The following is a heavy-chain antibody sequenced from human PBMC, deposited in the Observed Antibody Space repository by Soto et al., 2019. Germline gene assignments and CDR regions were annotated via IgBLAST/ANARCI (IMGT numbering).Heavy chain of an antibody. V-gene: IGHV3-23*01. CDR3: AKDRVSDFRTYYFVY. Sequence: EVQLLESGGGLVQQGGSLRLSCVASGFTFSSHAMSWVRQAPGKGLEWVSDISGSAGSTWYADSVKGRFTISRDNSKNTLYLQMNSLRAEDTAVYYCAKDRVSDFRTYYFVYWGQGTLVTVSS. J-gene: IGHJ4*02. CDR2: ISGSAGST. D-gene: IGHD2-21*01. CDR1: GFTFSSHA.